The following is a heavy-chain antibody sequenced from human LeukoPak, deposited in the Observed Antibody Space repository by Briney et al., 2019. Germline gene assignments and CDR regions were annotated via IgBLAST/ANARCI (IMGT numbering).Heavy chain of an antibody. CDR1: GYTFNRYT. CDR2: VSTSNGDT. D-gene: IGHD5-18*01. J-gene: IGHJ4*02. CDR3: VRVSDTSMVTPGFDS. V-gene: IGHV1-18*01. Sequence: ASVRVSCKPSGYTFNRYTITWVRHAPGQGLEWMGWVSTSNGDTTYADKFKGRFTITTETVRKTAYMEVRCLRSCDTARYFCVRVSDTSMVTPGFDSWGQGTLVTVSS.